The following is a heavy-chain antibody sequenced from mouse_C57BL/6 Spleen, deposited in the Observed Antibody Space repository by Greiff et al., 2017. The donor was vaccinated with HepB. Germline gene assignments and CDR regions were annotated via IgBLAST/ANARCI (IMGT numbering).Heavy chain of an antibody. CDR1: GYSITRGYG. CDR2: ISYSGST. Sequence: EVQLQQSGPGLVKPSQSLSLTCTVTGYSITRGYGWNWIRQCPGNKREWMGDISYSGSTNYNPSLKSRISITRDTSKNQYFLQLNSVTTEDTATYYCARTARIKYWGQGTTLTVSS. CDR3: ARTARIKY. D-gene: IGHD1-2*01. J-gene: IGHJ2*01. V-gene: IGHV3-2*02.